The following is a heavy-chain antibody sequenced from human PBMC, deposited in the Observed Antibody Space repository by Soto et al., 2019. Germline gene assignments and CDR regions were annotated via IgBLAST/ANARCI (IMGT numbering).Heavy chain of an antibody. CDR3: ARSEGYCSGGSCYPDNWFDP. CDR2: IYYSGST. V-gene: IGHV4-31*03. CDR1: GGSISSGGDY. J-gene: IGHJ5*02. Sequence: SETLSLTCTVSGGSISSGGDYWSWIRQHPGKGLEWIGYIYYSGSTYYNPSLKSRVTISVDTSKNQFSLKLSSVTAADTAVYYCARSEGYCSGGSCYPDNWFDPWGQGTLVTL. D-gene: IGHD2-15*01.